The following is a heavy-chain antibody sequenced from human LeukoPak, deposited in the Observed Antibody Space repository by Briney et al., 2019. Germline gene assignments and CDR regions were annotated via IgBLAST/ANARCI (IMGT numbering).Heavy chain of an antibody. CDR1: GGSISSSSYY. V-gene: IGHV4-39*07. Sequence: SETLSLTCTVSGGSISSSSYYWSWIRQPPGKGLEWIGEINHSGSTNYNPSLKSRVTISVDTSKNQFSLKLSSVTAADTAVYYCATTTRLNSWFDPWGQGTLVTVSS. J-gene: IGHJ5*02. CDR2: INHSGST. CDR3: ATTTRLNSWFDP. D-gene: IGHD3-16*01.